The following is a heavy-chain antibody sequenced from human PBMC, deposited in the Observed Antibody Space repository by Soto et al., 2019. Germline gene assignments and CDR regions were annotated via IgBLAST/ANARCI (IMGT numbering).Heavy chain of an antibody. CDR3: ASALYCSGGSCSFDP. J-gene: IGHJ5*02. CDR2: IYYTGST. V-gene: IGHV4-61*01. D-gene: IGHD2-15*01. CDR1: GGSVSSGNYY. Sequence: QVQLQESGPGLVKPSETLSLTCTVSGGSVSSGNYYWSWIRQPPGKGLEWIGFIYYTGSTSYNPSLKSPVTISMDTSKNQSSLKLTSVTAADTAVYYCASALYCSGGSCSFDPWGQGTLVTVSS.